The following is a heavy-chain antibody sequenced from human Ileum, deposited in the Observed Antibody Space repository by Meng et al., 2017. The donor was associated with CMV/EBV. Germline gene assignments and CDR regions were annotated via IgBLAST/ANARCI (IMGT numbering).Heavy chain of an antibody. CDR1: GGSCSGYC. CDR3: ARGRRDGYNNPPLDY. D-gene: IGHD5-24*01. J-gene: IGHJ4*02. CDR2: INQSGST. V-gene: IGHV4-34*01. Sequence: QVQLKKWGAGVLKPSGTRSLTGAVYGGSCSGYCWSGIRQPPGKGLEWIGEINQSGSTNYSPSLKSRVTISVDTAKNQFSLKLSSVTAADTAVYYCARGRRDGYNNPPLDYWGQGTLVTVSS.